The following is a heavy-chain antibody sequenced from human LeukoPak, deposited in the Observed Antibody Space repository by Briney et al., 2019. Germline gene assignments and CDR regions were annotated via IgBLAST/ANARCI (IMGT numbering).Heavy chain of an antibody. V-gene: IGHV1-2*06. J-gene: IGHJ6*02. CDR1: GGTFSSYA. CDR2: INPNSGGT. Sequence: ASVKVSCKASGGTFSSYAISWVRQVPGQGLEWMGRINPNSGGTNYAQKFQGRVTMTRDTSISTAYMELSRLRSDDTAVYYCAREDYYYGMDVWGQGTTVTVSS. CDR3: AREDYYYGMDV.